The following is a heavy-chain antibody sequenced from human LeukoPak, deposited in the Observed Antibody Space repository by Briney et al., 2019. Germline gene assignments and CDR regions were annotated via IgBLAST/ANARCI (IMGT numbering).Heavy chain of an antibody. Sequence: GASVKVSCKASGYTFTSYDINWVRQATGQGLEWMGWMNPNSGNTGYAQKFQGRVTITRNTSISTAYMEPSSLRSEDTAVYYCARGERAYYYDSSGSSSIDYWGQGTLVTVSS. CDR2: MNPNSGNT. CDR3: ARGERAYYYDSSGSSSIDY. J-gene: IGHJ4*02. CDR1: GYTFTSYD. D-gene: IGHD3-22*01. V-gene: IGHV1-8*03.